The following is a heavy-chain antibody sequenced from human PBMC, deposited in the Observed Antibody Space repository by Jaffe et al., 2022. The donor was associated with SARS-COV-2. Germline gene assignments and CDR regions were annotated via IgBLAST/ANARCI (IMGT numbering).Heavy chain of an antibody. CDR1: GFTFSNYA. Sequence: EVQLLESGGGLVQPGGSLRLSCAASGFTFSNYAMSWVRQAPGRGLEWVSAISGDDGSTEYADSVKGRFTISRDNSKNTLYLQMNSLRAEDTAVYYCAKADSSSWYRPFDYWGQGTLVTVSS. CDR2: ISGDDGST. V-gene: IGHV3-23*01. J-gene: IGHJ4*02. CDR3: AKADSSSWYRPFDY. D-gene: IGHD6-13*01.